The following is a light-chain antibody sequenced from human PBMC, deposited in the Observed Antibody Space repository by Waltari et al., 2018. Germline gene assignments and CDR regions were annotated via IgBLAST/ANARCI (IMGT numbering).Light chain of an antibody. CDR1: SSNIVTKY. CDR2: DNN. CDR3: GTWDSSLSAGRV. J-gene: IGLJ2*01. V-gene: IGLV1-51*01. Sequence: QSVLTQPPSVSAAPGQKVTTPCSGSSSNIVTKYVSWYQPPPGKPPKLLIYDNNKRPSGIPDRFSGSKSGTSATLGITGLQTGDEADYYCGTWDSSLSAGRVFGGGTKLTVL.